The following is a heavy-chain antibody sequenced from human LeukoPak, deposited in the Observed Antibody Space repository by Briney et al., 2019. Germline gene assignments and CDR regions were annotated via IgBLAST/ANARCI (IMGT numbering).Heavy chain of an antibody. D-gene: IGHD4-11*01. J-gene: IGHJ6*03. CDR1: GFTFSDYY. CDR2: ISSSGSTI. Sequence: GRSLRLSCAASGFTFSDYYMCWIRQAPGKGLEWVSYISSSGSTIYYADSVKGRFTISRDNAKNSLYLQMNSLRAEDTAVYYCARDPMTTEGYYYYYMDVWGKGTTVTVSS. V-gene: IGHV3-11*04. CDR3: ARDPMTTEGYYYYYMDV.